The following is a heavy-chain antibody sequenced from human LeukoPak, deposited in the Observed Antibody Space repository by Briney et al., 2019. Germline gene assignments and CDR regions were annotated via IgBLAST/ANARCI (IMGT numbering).Heavy chain of an antibody. V-gene: IGHV3-11*04. J-gene: IGHJ4*02. Sequence: GGSLRLSCAASGFTFSDYYMSWIRQAPGKGLEWVSYISSSGSTIYYAGSVKGRFTISRDNAKNSLYVQMNSLTAEDTAVYYCARGFSGYPVDYWGQGTLVTVSS. D-gene: IGHD3-22*01. CDR3: ARGFSGYPVDY. CDR1: GFTFSDYY. CDR2: ISSSGSTI.